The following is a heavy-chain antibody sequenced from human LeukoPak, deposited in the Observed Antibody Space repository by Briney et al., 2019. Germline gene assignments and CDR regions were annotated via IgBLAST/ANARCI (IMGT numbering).Heavy chain of an antibody. CDR1: GFTFSSYA. D-gene: IGHD5-18*01. Sequence: PGGSLRLSCAASGFTFSSYAMHWVRQAPGKGLEWVAVISYDGSNKYYADSVKGRFTISRDNSKNTLYLQMNSLRAEDTAVYYCAKAPYGFKDTQYDWFDPWGQGTLVTVSS. J-gene: IGHJ5*02. V-gene: IGHV3-30-3*01. CDR2: ISYDGSNK. CDR3: AKAPYGFKDTQYDWFDP.